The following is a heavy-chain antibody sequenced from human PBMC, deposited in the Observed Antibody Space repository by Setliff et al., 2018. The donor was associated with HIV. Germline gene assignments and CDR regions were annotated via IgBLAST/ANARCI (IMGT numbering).Heavy chain of an antibody. CDR2: ILYGGNT. V-gene: IGHV4-39*02. D-gene: IGHD2-8*01. J-gene: IGHJ3*02. CDR1: GGSVSSRGYY. CDR3: ARPTTGVGGGAAFDI. Sequence: SETLSLTCTVSGGSVSSRGYYWGWIRQPPGKGPAWIANILYGGNTYYNPSLKSRVTISVDTSKNHFSLKLNSVTAADTAVYFCARPTTGVGGGAAFDIWGQGTMVTVSS.